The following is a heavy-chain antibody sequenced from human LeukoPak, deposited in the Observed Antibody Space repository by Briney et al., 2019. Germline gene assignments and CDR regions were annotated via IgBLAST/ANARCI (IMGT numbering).Heavy chain of an antibody. D-gene: IGHD2-2*01. CDR3: ARDRKDCSSTSCYSIPAFDI. CDR1: GGSISSYY. J-gene: IGHJ3*02. CDR2: IYTSGST. V-gene: IGHV4-4*07. Sequence: TPSETLSLTCTVSGGSISSYYWSWLRQPAGKGLEWIGRIYTSGSTNYNPSLKSRVTMSVDTSKNQFSLKLSSVTAADTAVYYCARDRKDCSSTSCYSIPAFDIWGQGTMVTVSS.